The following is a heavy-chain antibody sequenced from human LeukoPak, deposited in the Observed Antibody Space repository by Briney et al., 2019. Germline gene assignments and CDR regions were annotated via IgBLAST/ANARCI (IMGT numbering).Heavy chain of an antibody. CDR3: ASYYDSSGYHPSRFDY. CDR1: GYTFTGYY. J-gene: IGHJ4*02. CDR2: INSASGAT. Sequence: ASVKVSCKASGYTFTGYYMHWVRQAPGQGLEWMGWINSASGATYYAQKFQDRVTMTRDTSITTGYMELSRLISDDTAMYYCASYYDSSGYHPSRFDYWGQGTLVTVSS. V-gene: IGHV1-2*02. D-gene: IGHD3-22*01.